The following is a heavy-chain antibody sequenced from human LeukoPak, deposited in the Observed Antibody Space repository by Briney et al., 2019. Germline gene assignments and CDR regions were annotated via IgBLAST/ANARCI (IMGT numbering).Heavy chain of an antibody. CDR2: INHSGST. Sequence: SETLSLTCAVYDGSFSGYYWSWIRQPPGKGLEWIGEINHSGSTNYNPSLKSRVTISVDTSKNQFSLKLSSVTAADTAVYYCASLTTAAEKGDCSSTSCHTYYFDYWGQGTLVTVSS. CDR1: DGSFSGYY. D-gene: IGHD2-2*02. CDR3: ASLTTAAEKGDCSSTSCHTYYFDY. J-gene: IGHJ4*02. V-gene: IGHV4-34*01.